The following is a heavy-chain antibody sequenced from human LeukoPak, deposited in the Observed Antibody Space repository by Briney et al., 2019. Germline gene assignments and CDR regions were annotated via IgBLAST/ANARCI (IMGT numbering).Heavy chain of an antibody. CDR3: AVRIDWYSSGWPYFDY. CDR2: INPNSGGT. CDR1: GYIFTDYY. Sequence: GASVKVSCKASGYIFTDYYMYWVRQAPGQGLEWMGWINPNSGGTNYAQKFQERVTITRDMSTSTAYMELSSLRSEDTAVYYCAVRIDWYSSGWPYFDYWGQGTLVTVSS. V-gene: IGHV1-2*02. D-gene: IGHD6-19*01. J-gene: IGHJ4*02.